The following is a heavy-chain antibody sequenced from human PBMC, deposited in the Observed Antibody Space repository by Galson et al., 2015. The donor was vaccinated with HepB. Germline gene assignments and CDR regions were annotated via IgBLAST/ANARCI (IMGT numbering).Heavy chain of an antibody. CDR2: INAGNGNT. J-gene: IGHJ6*02. V-gene: IGHV1-3*01. D-gene: IGHD3-3*01. CDR1: GYTFTSYA. CDR3: ARSYDFWSGRWADYYYYGMDV. Sequence: SVKVSCKASGYTFTSYAMHWVRQAPGQRLEWMGWINAGNGNTKYSQKFQGRVTITRDTSASTAYMELSSLRSEDTAVYYCARSYDFWSGRWADYYYYGMDVWGQGTTVTVSS.